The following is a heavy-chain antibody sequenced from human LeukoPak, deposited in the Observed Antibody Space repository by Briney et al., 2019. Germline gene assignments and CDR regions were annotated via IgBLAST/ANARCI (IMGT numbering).Heavy chain of an antibody. CDR1: GFTFSSYW. Sequence: PGGSLRLSCAASGFTFSSYWMSWVRQAPGKGLEWVANIKQDGSEKYYVDSVKGRFTISRDNAKNSLYLQMNSLRAEDTAVYYCARQYCSSTSCYHFDYWGQGTLVTVSS. CDR3: ARQYCSSTSCYHFDY. CDR2: IKQDGSEK. D-gene: IGHD2-2*01. J-gene: IGHJ4*02. V-gene: IGHV3-7*01.